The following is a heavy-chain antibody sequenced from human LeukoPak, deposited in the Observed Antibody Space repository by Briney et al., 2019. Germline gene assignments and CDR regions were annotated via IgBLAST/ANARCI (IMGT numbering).Heavy chain of an antibody. CDR3: ARAGEWLLNFDY. D-gene: IGHD3-3*01. V-gene: IGHV3-30*03. CDR1: GFTFSSYW. J-gene: IGHJ4*02. Sequence: GGSLRLSCVVSGFTFSSYWMSWVRQAPGKGLEWVTVVSFDGSNKYYADSVKGRFIISRDNSKNTLYLQMNSLRADDTAVYYCARAGEWLLNFDYWGQGTLVTVSS. CDR2: VSFDGSNK.